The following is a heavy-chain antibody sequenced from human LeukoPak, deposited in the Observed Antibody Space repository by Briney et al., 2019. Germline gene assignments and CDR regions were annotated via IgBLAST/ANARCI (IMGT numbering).Heavy chain of an antibody. Sequence: SQTLSLTCTVSAGSISSGDYYWSWIRQPAGKGLEWIGRIYSPGTNHNYNPSLKGRVTISIDTSKNQFSLKLTSVTAADTAVYYCARGIGTSYDSSRDAFDMWGQGTMVTVSS. CDR2: IYSPGT. CDR3: ARGIGTSYDSSRDAFDM. J-gene: IGHJ3*02. V-gene: IGHV4-61*02. CDR1: AGSISSGDYY. D-gene: IGHD3-22*01.